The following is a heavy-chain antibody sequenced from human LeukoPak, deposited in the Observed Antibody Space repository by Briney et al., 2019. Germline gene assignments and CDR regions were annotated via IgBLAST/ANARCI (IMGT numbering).Heavy chain of an antibody. Sequence: GGSLRLSCAASGFTFSNYAMHWVRQAPGKGLEWVAVISYDGSNKYYADSVKGRFTISRDNSKNTLYLQMNSLRAEDTAVYYCARGGYSSSYYYYYYYMDVWGKGTTVTVSS. CDR3: ARGGYSSSYYYYYYYMDV. J-gene: IGHJ6*03. V-gene: IGHV3-30-3*01. D-gene: IGHD6-6*01. CDR1: GFTFSNYA. CDR2: ISYDGSNK.